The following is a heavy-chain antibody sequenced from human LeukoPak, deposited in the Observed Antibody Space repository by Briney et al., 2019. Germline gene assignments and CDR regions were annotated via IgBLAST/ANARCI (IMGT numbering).Heavy chain of an antibody. CDR3: VSFPGFYFDY. CDR2: VFHSGST. CDR1: DGSISSYY. J-gene: IGHJ4*02. D-gene: IGHD2-21*01. V-gene: IGHV4-59*01. Sequence: SETLSLACSVSDGSISSYYWSWVRQPPAKGLEWIGNVFHSGSTNYNPALKSRVTISIDTSKMQFSLKLSSVTAADTAVYYCVSFPGFYFDYWGRGILVTVSS.